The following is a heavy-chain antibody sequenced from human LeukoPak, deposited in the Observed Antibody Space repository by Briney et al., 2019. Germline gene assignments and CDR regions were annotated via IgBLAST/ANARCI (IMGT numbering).Heavy chain of an antibody. Sequence: GGSLRLSCAASGFTFSDYYMSWIRQAPGKGLEWVSGISWNSGGIGYADSVKGRFTISRDNAKNSLYLQMNSLRAEDTALYYCAKDPHYDFWSGYPNWFDPWGQGTLVTVSS. D-gene: IGHD3-3*01. V-gene: IGHV3-9*01. CDR1: GFTFSDYY. CDR2: ISWNSGGI. CDR3: AKDPHYDFWSGYPNWFDP. J-gene: IGHJ5*02.